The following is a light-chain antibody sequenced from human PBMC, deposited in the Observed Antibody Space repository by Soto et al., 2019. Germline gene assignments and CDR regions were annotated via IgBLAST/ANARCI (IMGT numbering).Light chain of an antibody. CDR2: DAS. CDR3: QQYGSSPRT. V-gene: IGKV3-11*01. CDR1: QTVSTY. J-gene: IGKJ1*01. Sequence: EIVLTQSPDTLSLSPGERATLSCRASQTVSTYLAWYQQKPGQAPRLLVYDASKRAPGIPARFIGSGSGTDFTLTVSSLEREDFAVYYCQQYGSSPRTFGQGTKVDIK.